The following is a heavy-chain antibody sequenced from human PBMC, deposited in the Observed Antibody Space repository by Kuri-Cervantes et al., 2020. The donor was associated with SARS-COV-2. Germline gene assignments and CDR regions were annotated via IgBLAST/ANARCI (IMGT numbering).Heavy chain of an antibody. CDR3: ARHEEYGLTYGIPASHAFDI. V-gene: IGHV4-39*01. D-gene: IGHD2-8*01. CDR2: IYYSGST. Sequence: SQTLSLTCAVSSGSISRSYYYWDWIRQPPGGRLEWIGNIYYSGSTYYNPSLESRVTISLDTSKNQFSLRLSSVTAADTAVYYCARHEEYGLTYGIPASHAFDIWSPGTMVTVSS. CDR1: SGSISRSYYY. J-gene: IGHJ3*02.